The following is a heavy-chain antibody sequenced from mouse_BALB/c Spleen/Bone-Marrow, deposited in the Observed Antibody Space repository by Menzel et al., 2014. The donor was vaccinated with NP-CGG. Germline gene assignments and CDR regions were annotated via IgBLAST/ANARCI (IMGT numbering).Heavy chain of an antibody. CDR1: GFTFSSYA. D-gene: IGHD1-1*01. Sequence: DVHLVESGGGLVKPGGSLKLSCAASGFTFSSYAMSWVRQTPEKRLEWVATISSGGSYTYYPDSVKGRFTISRDNAKNTLYLQMSSLRSEDTAMYYCARPHYYGSSWFAYWGQGTLVTVSA. J-gene: IGHJ3*01. CDR2: ISSGGSYT. CDR3: ARPHYYGSSWFAY. V-gene: IGHV5-9-3*01.